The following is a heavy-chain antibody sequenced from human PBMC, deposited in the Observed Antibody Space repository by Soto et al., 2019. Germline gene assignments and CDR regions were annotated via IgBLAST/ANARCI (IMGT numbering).Heavy chain of an antibody. V-gene: IGHV4-39*01. J-gene: IGHJ5*02. CDR1: GGSISSRNYY. CDR3: ARHSDFWSDSTSFDP. Sequence: SETLSLTCTVSGGSISSRNYYWGWVRQPPGKGLEWIGSIYYNGFTYYNPSLKIRVTISVDTSKNHFSLKVRSVTATDTAVYYSARHSDFWSDSTSFDPWGQGTLVTVSS. CDR2: IYYNGFT. D-gene: IGHD3-3*01.